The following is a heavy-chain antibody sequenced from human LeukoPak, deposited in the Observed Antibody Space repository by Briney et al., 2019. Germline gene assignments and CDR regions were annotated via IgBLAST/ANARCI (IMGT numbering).Heavy chain of an antibody. J-gene: IGHJ5*02. Sequence: GASVKVSCKASGGTFSSYAISWVRQAPGQGLEWMGGIIPIFGTANYAQKFQGRVTITTDESTSTAYMELSSLRSEDTAVYYCARGPPIVVVPAAILDWGWFDPWGRGTLVTVSS. D-gene: IGHD2-2*01. CDR2: IIPIFGTA. CDR1: GGTFSSYA. CDR3: ARGPPIVVVPAAILDWGWFDP. V-gene: IGHV1-69*05.